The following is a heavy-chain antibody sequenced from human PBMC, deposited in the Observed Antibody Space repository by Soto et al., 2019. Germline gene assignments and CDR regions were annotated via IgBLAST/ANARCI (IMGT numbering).Heavy chain of an antibody. CDR3: VRDIR. CDR1: GFTFSSQW. CDR2: INSDGSRI. Sequence: EVQLVESGGGLVQPGGSLRLSCAASGFTFSSQWMYWVRQSPGKGPVWVSYINSDGSRIAYADSVKGRFTISRDNAKNTLYLQMNSLRVEDTAVYYCVRDIRWGRGTLVTVPS. J-gene: IGHJ4*02. V-gene: IGHV3-74*03.